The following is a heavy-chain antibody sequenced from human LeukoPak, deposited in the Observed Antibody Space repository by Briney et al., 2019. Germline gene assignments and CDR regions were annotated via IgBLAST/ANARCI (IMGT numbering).Heavy chain of an antibody. CDR2: ISGNGGST. J-gene: IGHJ5*02. D-gene: IGHD3-9*01. CDR1: GFTFSSYA. Sequence: GGSLRLSCAASGFTFSSYAMTWVRKAPGKGLEWVSIISGNGGSTSYAESVKGRFTISRDNSKNTLYLQMNSLRAEDTALYYCAKPYSGTILTGWFDPWGQGTLVTVSS. CDR3: AKPYSGTILTGWFDP. V-gene: IGHV3-23*01.